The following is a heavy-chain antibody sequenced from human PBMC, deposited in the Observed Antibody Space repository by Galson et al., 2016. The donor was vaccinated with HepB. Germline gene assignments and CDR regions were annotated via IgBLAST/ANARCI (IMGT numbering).Heavy chain of an antibody. CDR1: GYTFTNYW. V-gene: IGHV5-51*03. CDR2: IYPGDSDT. D-gene: IGHD5-18*01. J-gene: IGHJ3*02. Sequence: QSGAEVKKPGESLKISCKGSGYTFTNYWIVWVRQMPGKGLEWMGIIYPGDSDTTYSPSFHGQVTISVDKSINTAYLPWSTLKASDTAIYYCARVGGNSFGMYVAFDIWGQGTMVTVSS. CDR3: ARVGGNSFGMYVAFDI.